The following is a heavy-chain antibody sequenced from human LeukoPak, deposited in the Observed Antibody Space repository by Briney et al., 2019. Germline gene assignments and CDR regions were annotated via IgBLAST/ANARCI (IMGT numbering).Heavy chain of an antibody. D-gene: IGHD2-2*01. CDR1: GGSFSGYY. V-gene: IGHV4-34*01. Sequence: SETLSLTCAVYGGSFSGYYWNWIRQPPGKGLEWIGEINHSGSTNYNPSLKSRVTISVDTSMNQFSLKLSSVTAADTAVYYCASKSHPFCTSTSCYPGYFQSWGQGTLVTVSS. J-gene: IGHJ1*01. CDR3: ASKSHPFCTSTSCYPGYFQS. CDR2: INHSGST.